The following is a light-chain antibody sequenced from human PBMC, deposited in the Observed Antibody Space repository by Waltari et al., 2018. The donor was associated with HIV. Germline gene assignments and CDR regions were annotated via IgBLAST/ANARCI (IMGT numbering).Light chain of an antibody. Sequence: QSVLTQPPSVSGAPGQRVTISCTGRSSNIGAGYDVHWYQQLPGTAPKLLIYGNSNRPSGVPDRFSGSKSDTSASLAITGLQAEDEADYYCQSYDSSLSALWVFGGGTKLTVL. CDR1: SSNIGAGYD. J-gene: IGLJ3*02. V-gene: IGLV1-40*01. CDR2: GNS. CDR3: QSYDSSLSALWV.